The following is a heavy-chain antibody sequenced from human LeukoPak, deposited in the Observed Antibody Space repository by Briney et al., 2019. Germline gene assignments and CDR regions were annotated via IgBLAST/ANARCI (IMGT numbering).Heavy chain of an antibody. D-gene: IGHD3-10*01. CDR2: IYYSGST. V-gene: IGHV4-30-4*01. CDR3: ARAGPQTYYYGSGSYQSAFDI. CDR1: GGSISSHY. Sequence: SETLSLTCTVSGGSISSHYWSWIRQPPGKGLEWIGYIYYSGSTYYNPSLKSRVTISVDTSKNQFSLKLSSVTAADTAVYYCARAGPQTYYYGSGSYQSAFDIWGQGTMVTVSS. J-gene: IGHJ3*02.